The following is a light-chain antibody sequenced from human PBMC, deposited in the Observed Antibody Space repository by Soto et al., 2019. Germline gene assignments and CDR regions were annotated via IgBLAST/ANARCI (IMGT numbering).Light chain of an antibody. V-gene: IGKV3-20*01. CDR2: GAS. J-gene: IGKJ3*01. CDR3: QQYGLSPFA. Sequence: EIVLTQSPGTLSLSPGDRATLSCRASQSISSNYLAWYQQKPGQAPRLLIYGASSRATGIPDRFSGSGSGTDFTLTISGLEPEDFAVYYCQQYGLSPFAFGPGTKVDIK. CDR1: QSISSNY.